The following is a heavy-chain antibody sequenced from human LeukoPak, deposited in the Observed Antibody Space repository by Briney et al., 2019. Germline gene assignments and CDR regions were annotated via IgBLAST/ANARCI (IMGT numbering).Heavy chain of an antibody. CDR3: AKDLMRDIWFGES. D-gene: IGHD3-10*01. J-gene: IGHJ5*02. V-gene: IGHV3-21*01. CDR2: ISTSSSYI. Sequence: GGSLRLSCAASGFTFSSYSMNWVRQAPGQGLEWVSSISTSSSYIYYADSVKGRFTISRDNAKKSLYVQMNSLRAEDTAVYYCAKDLMRDIWFGESWGQGTLVTVSS. CDR1: GFTFSSYS.